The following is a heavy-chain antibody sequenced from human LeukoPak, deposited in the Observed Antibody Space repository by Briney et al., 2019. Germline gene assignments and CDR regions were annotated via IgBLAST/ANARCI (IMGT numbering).Heavy chain of an antibody. Sequence: GGSLRLSCAAPGFTFSSYGMSWVRQAPGKGLEWVSTISAGGDSTYYADSVKGRFTISRDNSKNTLYLQMNSLRAEDAAVYYCAKVLFDRNGWYKGIFHYYYMDVWGKGTTVTVSS. J-gene: IGHJ6*03. D-gene: IGHD6-19*01. V-gene: IGHV3-23*01. CDR3: AKVLFDRNGWYKGIFHYYYMDV. CDR1: GFTFSSYG. CDR2: ISAGGDST.